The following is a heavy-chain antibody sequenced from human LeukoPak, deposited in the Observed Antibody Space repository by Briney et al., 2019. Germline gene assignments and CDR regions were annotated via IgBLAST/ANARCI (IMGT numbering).Heavy chain of an antibody. D-gene: IGHD6-19*01. V-gene: IGHV3-33*01. CDR3: ARDSSGWYFDY. CDR2: IWYDGSNK. CDR1: GFTFSSYG. J-gene: IGHJ4*02. Sequence: GGSLRLSCAASGFTFSSYGMHWVRQARGKGLEWVAVIWYDGSNKYYADSVKGRFTISRDNSKNTLYLQMNSLRAEDTAVYYCARDSSGWYFDYWGQGTLVTVSS.